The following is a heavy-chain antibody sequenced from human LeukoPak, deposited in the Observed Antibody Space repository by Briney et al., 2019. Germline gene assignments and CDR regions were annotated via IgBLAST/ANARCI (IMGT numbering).Heavy chain of an antibody. CDR3: ARRPAFCGGDCWAC. CDR2: IYYSGST. Sequence: PSETLSLTCTVSGGSISSTGYYWGWIRQPPGKGLEWIGNIYYSGSTYYNPSLKSRVTISVDTSKNQFSLKLSSVTAADTAVYYCARRPAFCGGDCWACWGQGTLVTVSS. D-gene: IGHD2-21*02. CDR1: GGSISSTGYY. V-gene: IGHV4-39*01. J-gene: IGHJ4*02.